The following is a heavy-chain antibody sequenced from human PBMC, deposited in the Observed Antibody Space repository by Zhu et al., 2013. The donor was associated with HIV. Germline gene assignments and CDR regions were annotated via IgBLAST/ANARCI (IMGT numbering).Heavy chain of an antibody. CDR2: ISYDGSNK. CDR3: ASFLSAAGRIDY. CDR1: GFTFSSYA. J-gene: IGHJ4*02. D-gene: IGHD6-13*01. Sequence: VQLLESGGALIQPGGSLRLSCAASGFTFSSYAMHWVRQAPGKGLEWVAVISYDGSNKYYADSVKGRFTISRDNSKNTLYLQMNSLRAEDTAVYYCASFLSAAGRIDYWGQGTLGHRLL. V-gene: IGHV3-30-3*01.